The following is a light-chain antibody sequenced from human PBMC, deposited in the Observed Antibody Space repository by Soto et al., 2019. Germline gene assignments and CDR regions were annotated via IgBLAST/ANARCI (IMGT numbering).Light chain of an antibody. Sequence: EIVLTQSPGTLSLSPGERATLSCRASQSVSRSYLAWYQQKPGQAPRLLIYGASSRATGIPDRFSGSGSGTDFTLTISRLEPEDFPVYYCQLYCSSPLYTFGQGTKLEIK. CDR3: QLYCSSPLYT. CDR1: QSVSRSY. V-gene: IGKV3-20*01. CDR2: GAS. J-gene: IGKJ2*01.